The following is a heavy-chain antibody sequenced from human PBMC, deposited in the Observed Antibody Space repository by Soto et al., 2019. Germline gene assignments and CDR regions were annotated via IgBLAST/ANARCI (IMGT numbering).Heavy chain of an antibody. J-gene: IGHJ4*02. V-gene: IGHV4-59*08. CDR3: ARHPGYYDVLTGYSTYYFDS. D-gene: IGHD3-9*01. Sequence: QVQLQESGPGLVKPSETLSLTCTVSGGSISPYYWSWIRQPPGKGLEWIGYIYYRGNTNYNPSFKSRVTISVYTSKNQFSLRLSSVTAADTALYYCARHPGYYDVLTGYSTYYFDSWGQGTLVTVSS. CDR2: IYYRGNT. CDR1: GGSISPYY.